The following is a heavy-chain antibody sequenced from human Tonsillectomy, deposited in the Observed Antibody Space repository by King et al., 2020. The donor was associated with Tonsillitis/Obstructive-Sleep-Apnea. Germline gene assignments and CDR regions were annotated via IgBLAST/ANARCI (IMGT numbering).Heavy chain of an antibody. Sequence: VQLVESGAEVKKPGASVKVSCKASGYTFTSYGISWVRQAPGQGLEWMGWISGYNGNTNYAQKLQGRVTMTTDTSTSTAYIDLRSLRSDDTAVYYCARIGVAGHYYYYGMDVWGQGTTVTVSS. V-gene: IGHV1-18*01. D-gene: IGHD6-19*01. CDR2: ISGYNGNT. CDR1: GYTFTSYG. CDR3: ARIGVAGHYYYYGMDV. J-gene: IGHJ6*02.